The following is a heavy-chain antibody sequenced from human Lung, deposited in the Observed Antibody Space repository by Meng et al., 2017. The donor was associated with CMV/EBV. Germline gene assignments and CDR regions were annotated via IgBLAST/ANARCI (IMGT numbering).Heavy chain of an antibody. D-gene: IGHD6-6*01. V-gene: IGHV3-33*06. J-gene: IGHJ6*01. CDR1: GFTFSSYV. CDR3: AKDVAAPTQPYYYYYGREV. CDR2: IWYDGSNK. Sequence: LXXAASGFTFSSYVMHWVRQAPGNGLEWVAVIWYDGSNKYYADSVKGRFTISRDNSKNTLYMQMSSLRAEDTAVYYCAKDVAAPTQPYYYYYGREVWGQGTXVTGAS.